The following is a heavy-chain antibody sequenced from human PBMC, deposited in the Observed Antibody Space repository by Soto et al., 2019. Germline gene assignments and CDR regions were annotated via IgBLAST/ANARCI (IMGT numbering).Heavy chain of an antibody. CDR2: IIPIFGTA. V-gene: IGHV1-69*01. CDR3: ARVLGSSSYGSYWYFDL. CDR1: GGTFSSYA. D-gene: IGHD6-6*01. Sequence: QVQLVQSGAEVQKPGSSVKVSCKASGGTFSSYAISWVRQAPGQGLEWMGGIIPIFGTANYAQKFQGRVTITADESTSTAYMELSSLRSEDTAVYYCARVLGSSSYGSYWYFDLWGRGTLVTVSS. J-gene: IGHJ2*01.